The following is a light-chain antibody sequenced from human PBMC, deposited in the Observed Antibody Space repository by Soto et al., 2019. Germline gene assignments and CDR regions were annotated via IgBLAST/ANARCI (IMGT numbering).Light chain of an antibody. Sequence: EIGLTQSPATLSLTPGERATLSCRASQSVSSYLAWYQQKPGQAPRLLIYDASNRATGIPARFSGSGSGTDFTLTISSLEPEDFAVYYCQQRSNWPITFGQGRRLEI. CDR2: DAS. J-gene: IGKJ5*01. V-gene: IGKV3-11*01. CDR1: QSVSSY. CDR3: QQRSNWPIT.